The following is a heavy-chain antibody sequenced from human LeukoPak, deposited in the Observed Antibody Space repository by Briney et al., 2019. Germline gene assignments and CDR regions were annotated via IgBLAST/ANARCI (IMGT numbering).Heavy chain of an antibody. D-gene: IGHD1-26*01. CDR3: ARDVRATTFDY. V-gene: IGHV1-18*01. Sequence: ASVKVSCKASGYTFTSYGINWVRQAPGQALEWMGWISTYNGNTNYAQSFQGRVTMTTDTSTNTAYMELRSLRSDDTAVYYCARDVRATTFDYWGQGTLVTVSS. J-gene: IGHJ4*02. CDR1: GYTFTSYG. CDR2: ISTYNGNT.